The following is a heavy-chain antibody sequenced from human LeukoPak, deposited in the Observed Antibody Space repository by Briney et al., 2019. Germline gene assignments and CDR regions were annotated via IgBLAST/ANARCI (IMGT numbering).Heavy chain of an antibody. CDR1: GGSISSYY. CDR3: ARSWGSIDYFDY. V-gene: IGHV4-59*01. Sequence: PSETLSLTCTVSGGSISSYYWSWIRQPPGKGLEWIGYIYYSGSTNYNPSLKSRVTISVDTSKNQFSLKLSSVTAADTAVYYCARSWGSIDYFDYWGQGTLVTVSS. CDR2: IYYSGST. J-gene: IGHJ4*02. D-gene: IGHD7-27*01.